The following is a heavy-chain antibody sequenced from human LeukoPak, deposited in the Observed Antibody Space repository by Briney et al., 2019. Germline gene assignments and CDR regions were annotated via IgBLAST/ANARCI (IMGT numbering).Heavy chain of an antibody. CDR2: ISAYNGNT. CDR1: GYTFTSYG. V-gene: IGHV1-18*01. CDR3: ARVNAYYYDSSGYYASDY. Sequence: ASVKVSCKASGYTFTSYGISWVRQAPGQGLEWMGWISAYNGNTNYAQKLQGRVTMTTDTSTSTAYMELRSLRSDDTAVHYCARVNAYYYDSSGYYASDYWGQGTLVTVSS. J-gene: IGHJ4*02. D-gene: IGHD3-22*01.